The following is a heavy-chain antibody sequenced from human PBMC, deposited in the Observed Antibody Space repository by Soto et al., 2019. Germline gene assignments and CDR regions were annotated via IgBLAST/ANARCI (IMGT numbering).Heavy chain of an antibody. CDR3: ARGGSLWFGELSAYYCGMDV. Sequence: QVQLVQSGAEVKKPGASVKVSCKASGYTFTGYYMHWVRQAPGQGLEWMGWINPNSGGTNYAQKFQGWVTMTRDTSFSTAYMELRRLRSDDTAVYYCARGGSLWFGELSAYYCGMDVWGQGTTVTVSS. D-gene: IGHD3-10*01. CDR2: INPNSGGT. J-gene: IGHJ6*02. CDR1: GYTFTGYY. V-gene: IGHV1-2*04.